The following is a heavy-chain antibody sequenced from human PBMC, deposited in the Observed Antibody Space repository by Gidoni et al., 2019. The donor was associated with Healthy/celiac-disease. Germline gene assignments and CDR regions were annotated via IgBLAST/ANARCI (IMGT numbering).Heavy chain of an antibody. CDR1: GGSISSYY. J-gene: IGHJ4*02. V-gene: IGHV4-4*07. CDR3: ARDSVVPAAMAGNFDY. CDR2: IYTSGST. Sequence: QVQLQESGPGLVKPSETLSLTCTVSGGSISSYYWSWIRQPAGKGLEWIGRIYTSGSTNYNPSLKSRVTMSVDTSKNQFSLKLSSVTAADTAVYYCARDSVVPAAMAGNFDYWGQGTLVTVSS. D-gene: IGHD2-2*01.